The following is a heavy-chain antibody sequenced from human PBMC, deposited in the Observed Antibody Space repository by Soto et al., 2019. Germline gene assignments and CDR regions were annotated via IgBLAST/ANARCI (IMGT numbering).Heavy chain of an antibody. CDR1: GGSISSGDYY. Sequence: SETLSLTCTVSGGSISSGDYYWSCIRQPPGKGLEWIGYIYYSGSTYYNPSLKSRVTISVDTSKNQFSLKLSSVTAADTAVYYCARNRLERRRYYYGMDVWGQGTTVTVSS. J-gene: IGHJ6*02. CDR3: ARNRLERRRYYYGMDV. CDR2: IYYSGST. D-gene: IGHD1-1*01. V-gene: IGHV4-30-4*01.